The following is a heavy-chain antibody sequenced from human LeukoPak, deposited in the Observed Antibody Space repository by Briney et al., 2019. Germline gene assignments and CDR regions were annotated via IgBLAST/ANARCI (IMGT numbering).Heavy chain of an antibody. D-gene: IGHD5-18*01. J-gene: IGHJ4*02. CDR2: ISAYNGNT. Sequence: ASVKVSCKASGYTLTSYVISWVRQAPGQGLEWMGWISAYNGNTNYAQKLQGRVTMTTDTSTSTAYMELWSLRSDDTAVYYCARDNPETAILPFDYWGQGTLVTVSS. V-gene: IGHV1-18*01. CDR3: ARDNPETAILPFDY. CDR1: GYTLTSYV.